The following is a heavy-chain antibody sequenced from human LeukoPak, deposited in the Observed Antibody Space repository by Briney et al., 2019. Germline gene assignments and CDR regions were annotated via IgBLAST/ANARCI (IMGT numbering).Heavy chain of an antibody. Sequence: SETLSLTNAVSGYSISSGYYWGWIQQSPGKGLEWIGSIYHSGSTYYNPSLKSRVTISVDTSKNQFSLKLSSVTAADTAVYYCARDGLEWLFGVGNSPYYFDYWGPGTLVPVSS. D-gene: IGHD3-3*01. J-gene: IGHJ4*02. V-gene: IGHV4-38-2*02. CDR2: IYHSGST. CDR1: GYSISSGYY. CDR3: ARDGLEWLFGVGNSPYYFDY.